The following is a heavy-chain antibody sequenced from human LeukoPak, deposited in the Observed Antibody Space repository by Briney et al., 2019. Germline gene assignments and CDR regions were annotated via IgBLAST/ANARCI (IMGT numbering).Heavy chain of an antibody. Sequence: MSSETLSLTCTVSGGSINSYYWSWIRQPPGKGLEWIGYIYYSGSTNYNPSLRSRVTISVDTSKNQFSLKLNSVTAADTAVYYCARGYSRSFGRPDYWGQGTLVTVSS. CDR1: GGSINSYY. J-gene: IGHJ4*02. CDR2: IYYSGST. V-gene: IGHV4-59*08. D-gene: IGHD6-6*01. CDR3: ARGYSRSFGRPDY.